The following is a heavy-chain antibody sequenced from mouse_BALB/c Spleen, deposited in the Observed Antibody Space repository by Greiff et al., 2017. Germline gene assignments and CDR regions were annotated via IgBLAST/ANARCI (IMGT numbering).Heavy chain of an antibody. Sequence: EVQLVESGGGLVQPGGSRKLSCAASGFTFSSFGMHWVRQAPEKGLEWVAYISSGSSTIYYADTVKGRFTISRDNPKNTLFLQMTSLRSEDTAMYYCARSGVSYAMDYGGQGTSVTVSS. J-gene: IGHJ4*01. CDR1: GFTFSSFG. CDR2: ISSGSSTI. D-gene: IGHD2-10*02. CDR3: ARSGVSYAMDY. V-gene: IGHV5-17*02.